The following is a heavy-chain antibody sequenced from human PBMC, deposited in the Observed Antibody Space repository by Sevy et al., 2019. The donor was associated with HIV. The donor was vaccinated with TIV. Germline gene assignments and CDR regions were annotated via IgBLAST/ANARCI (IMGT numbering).Heavy chain of an antibody. V-gene: IGHV1-8*01. D-gene: IGHD2-15*01. CDR3: ARVLGWYYDY. Sequence: ASVKVSCKASGYTFTSYDFNWVRQATGQGLEWMGWMNPNSANTGYAQKFQGRVTMTRNTSISTAYMELSSLRSEDTAVYYCARVLGWYYDYWGQGTLVTVSS. J-gene: IGHJ4*02. CDR2: MNPNSANT. CDR1: GYTFTSYD.